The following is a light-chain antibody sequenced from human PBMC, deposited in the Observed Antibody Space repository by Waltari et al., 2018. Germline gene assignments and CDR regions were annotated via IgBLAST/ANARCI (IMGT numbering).Light chain of an antibody. CDR3: QHYLRLPVT. CDR1: QNVTRA. V-gene: IGKV3-20*01. Sequence: EIVVTQSPRTLFLSPGERATLSCRTSQNVTRALAWYQQKPGQAPTLLIYGASNRATGIPDRFSGSGSGTDFSLTISSLEPEDFAVYYCQHYLRLPVTFGQGTKVEVK. CDR2: GAS. J-gene: IGKJ1*01.